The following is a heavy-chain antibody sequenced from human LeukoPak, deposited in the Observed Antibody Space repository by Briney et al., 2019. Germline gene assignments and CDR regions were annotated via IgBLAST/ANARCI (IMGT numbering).Heavy chain of an antibody. CDR3: AREPRCGGDCYPDAFDI. CDR1: GGSISSGSYY. D-gene: IGHD2-21*01. J-gene: IGHJ3*02. CDR2: IYTSGST. V-gene: IGHV4-61*02. Sequence: SQTLSLTCTVSGGSISSGSYYWSWIRQPAGKGLEWIGRIYTSGSTNYNPSLKSRVTISVDTSKNQFSLKLSSVTAADTAVYYCAREPRCGGDCYPDAFDIWGQGTMVTASS.